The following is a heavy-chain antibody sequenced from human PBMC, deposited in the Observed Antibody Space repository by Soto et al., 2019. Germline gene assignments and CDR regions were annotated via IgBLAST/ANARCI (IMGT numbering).Heavy chain of an antibody. Sequence: QAQLVQSGAEVKKPGASVKVSCKASGYTFTGYDINWVRQATGQGLEWMGWMNPNSGNTGYAQNFQGRVTMTRDNSITTAYMELPSLRDDASAVYYCAGEKVGTTGIDFWGQGTLVTVSS. J-gene: IGHJ4*02. CDR2: MNPNSGNT. CDR1: GYTFTGYD. CDR3: AGEKVGTTGIDF. V-gene: IGHV1-8*01. D-gene: IGHD1-26*01.